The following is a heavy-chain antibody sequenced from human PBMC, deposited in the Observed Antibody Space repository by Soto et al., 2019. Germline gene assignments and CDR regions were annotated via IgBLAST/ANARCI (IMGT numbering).Heavy chain of an antibody. J-gene: IGHJ4*02. Sequence: QVQLVESGGGVVQPGRSLRLYCAASGFTFSSYGMHWVRQAPGKGLEWVAVISYDGSNKYYADSVKGRFTISRDNSKNTLYLQMNSLRAEDTAVYYCAKDTSLLVEVGAIDYWGQGTLVTVSS. V-gene: IGHV3-30*18. CDR2: ISYDGSNK. D-gene: IGHD2-15*01. CDR1: GFTFSSYG. CDR3: AKDTSLLVEVGAIDY.